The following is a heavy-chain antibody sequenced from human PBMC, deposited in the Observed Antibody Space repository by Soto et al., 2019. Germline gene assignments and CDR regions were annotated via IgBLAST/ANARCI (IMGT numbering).Heavy chain of an antibody. V-gene: IGHV3-15*01. J-gene: IGHJ4*02. CDR1: GFTFSNAW. CDR3: ATESALFLESRYYDSSGYYY. Sequence: GGSLRLSCAASGFTFSNAWMSWVRQAPGKGLEWVGRIKSKTDGETTDYAAPVKGRFTISRDDSKNTLYLQMYSLKTEDTAVYYCATESALFLESRYYDSSGYYYWGQGTLVTVSS. CDR2: IKSKTDGETT. D-gene: IGHD3-22*01.